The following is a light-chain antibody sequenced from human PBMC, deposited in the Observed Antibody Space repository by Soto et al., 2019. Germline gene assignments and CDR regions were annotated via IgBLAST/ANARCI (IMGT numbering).Light chain of an antibody. J-gene: IGKJ2*01. CDR1: QRITTY. CDR2: TAG. Sequence: IQMTQSPSSLSASVGDRVTVTCRASQRITTYLNWYQQKPGNAPKLLITTAGTLQRGVPSRFSGSGSGTDFTLTITSVQREGFATYFCQQTYSTPYTFGQGNKLEIK. V-gene: IGKV1-39*01. CDR3: QQTYSTPYT.